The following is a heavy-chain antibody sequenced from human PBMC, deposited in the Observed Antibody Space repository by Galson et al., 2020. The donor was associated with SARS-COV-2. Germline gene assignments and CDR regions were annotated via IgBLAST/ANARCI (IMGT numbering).Heavy chain of an antibody. J-gene: IGHJ4*02. D-gene: IGHD6-13*01. CDR2: INDGGRT. CDR3: ARGRYPRADGILMWMYRIASSGVFDS. CDR1: GGTFSGYY. Sequence: PSETLSLTCAVYGGTFSGYYWNWIRQSPGKGLEWIGEINDGGRTNYNPSLESLVGISVDTSKKQFSLKLSSVTAADTAVYHCARGRYPRADGILMWMYRIASSGVFDSWSQGTRVTVSS. V-gene: IGHV4-34*01.